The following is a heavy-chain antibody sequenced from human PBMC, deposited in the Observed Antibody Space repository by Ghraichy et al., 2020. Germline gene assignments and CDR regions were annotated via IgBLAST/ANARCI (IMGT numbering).Heavy chain of an antibody. Sequence: GGSLRLSCVASGFTFSNYWMHWVRQAPGKGLECVSRIKTDGSTTVYAGSVKGRFTISRDNAKNTLYLQMNSLRAEDTAVYYCARDLNWVLFDYWGQGNLVTVSS. CDR1: GFTFSNYW. D-gene: IGHD2-2*03. J-gene: IGHJ4*02. CDR3: ARDLNWVLFDY. CDR2: IKTDGSTT. V-gene: IGHV3-74*01.